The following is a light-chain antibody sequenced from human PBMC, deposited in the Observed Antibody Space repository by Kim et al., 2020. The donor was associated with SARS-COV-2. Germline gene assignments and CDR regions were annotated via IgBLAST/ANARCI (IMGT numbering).Light chain of an antibody. CDR3: QTGDTGIRV. V-gene: IGLV4-69*01. CDR1: SGHTNYA. Sequence: QPVLTQSPSASASLGASVKLTCTLTSGHTNYAIAWHQQQPEKGHRYLMRVNSDGSHTMGDGVPDRFSGSSSGAERYLTISSLQSDDEADYYCQTGDTGIRVFGGGTQLTVL. J-gene: IGLJ3*02. CDR2: VNSDGSH.